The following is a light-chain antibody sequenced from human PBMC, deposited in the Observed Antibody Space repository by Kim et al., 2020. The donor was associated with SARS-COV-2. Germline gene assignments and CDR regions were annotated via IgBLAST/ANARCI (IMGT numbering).Light chain of an antibody. CDR1: SLRTYY. J-gene: IGLJ2*01. V-gene: IGLV3-19*01. CDR3: NSRDSNDNVV. CDR2: GKN. Sequence: ALGQSGRITCQGDSLRTYYATWYQQKPGKAPILVIYGKNNRPSGIPDRFSGSSSGNTASLTITGTQAGDEADYYCNSRDSNDNVVFGGGTQLTVL.